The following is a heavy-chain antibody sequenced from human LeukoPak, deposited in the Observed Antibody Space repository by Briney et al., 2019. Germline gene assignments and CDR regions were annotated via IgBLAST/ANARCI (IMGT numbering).Heavy chain of an antibody. D-gene: IGHD1-14*01. CDR3: ARPSVITSRQYYFDY. CDR2: ISGGSSTI. J-gene: IGHJ4*02. Sequence: GRSLRLSCAASGFSFSSYSMNWVRQAPGKGLEWVSYISGGSSTIYYADSVKGRFTISRDNAKNSLYLQMNSLRDEDTAVYYCARPSVITSRQYYFDYWGQGTLVTVSS. CDR1: GFSFSSYS. V-gene: IGHV3-48*02.